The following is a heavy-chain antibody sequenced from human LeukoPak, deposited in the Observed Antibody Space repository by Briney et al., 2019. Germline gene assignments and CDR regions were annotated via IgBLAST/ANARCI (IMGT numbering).Heavy chain of an antibody. CDR2: IRSKAFGETA. Sequence: GGSLRLSCTVSGFPFGDYAINWVRQAPGKGLEWVGFIRSKAFGETAEYAASVKGRFTISRDDSKSIAYLQMNSLKTEDTAVYYCTRDRGSSTLGDYRGQGTLVTVSS. CDR3: TRDRGSSTLGDY. D-gene: IGHD7-27*01. CDR1: GFPFGDYA. V-gene: IGHV3-49*04. J-gene: IGHJ4*02.